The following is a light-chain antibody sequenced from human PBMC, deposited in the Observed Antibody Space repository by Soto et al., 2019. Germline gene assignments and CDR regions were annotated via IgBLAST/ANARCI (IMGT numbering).Light chain of an antibody. CDR1: QSLSSN. V-gene: IGKV3-15*01. CDR2: GAS. J-gene: IGKJ1*01. CDR3: QQDYNWPQA. Sequence: EIVMTQSPATLSVSPGERATLSCRASQSLSSNLAWYQQKPGQAPRLLIYGASTRATGIPARFSGSASATEFTLTICSVQSEDFAVYYCQQDYNWPQAFGQGTKVEIK.